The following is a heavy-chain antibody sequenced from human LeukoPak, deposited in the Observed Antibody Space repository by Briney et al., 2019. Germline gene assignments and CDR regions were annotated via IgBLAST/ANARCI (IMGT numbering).Heavy chain of an antibody. CDR1: GFTFSSFG. Sequence: GGSLRLSCAASGFTFSSFGMHWVRQAPGKGLEWVAVLSNDGSKSYYADSVKGRFTISRDNAKNTLYLQMNSLRVEDTAVYYCARREGATGTYDYWGQGTLVTVSS. V-gene: IGHV3-30*03. CDR3: ARREGATGTYDY. J-gene: IGHJ4*02. D-gene: IGHD1-14*01. CDR2: LSNDGSKS.